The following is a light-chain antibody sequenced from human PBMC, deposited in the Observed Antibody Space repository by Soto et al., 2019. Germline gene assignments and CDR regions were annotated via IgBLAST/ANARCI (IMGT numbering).Light chain of an antibody. CDR1: QSISHW. J-gene: IGKJ1*01. Sequence: DIQMTQSPSTLSASVGDRVTITCRASQSISHWLAWYQQKPGKAPNLLIYKASTLESGVPSRFSGSGSGTDFTLTISSLQPDDFATYYCQQYNSYSTFGQGTKVDIK. CDR2: KAS. CDR3: QQYNSYST. V-gene: IGKV1-5*03.